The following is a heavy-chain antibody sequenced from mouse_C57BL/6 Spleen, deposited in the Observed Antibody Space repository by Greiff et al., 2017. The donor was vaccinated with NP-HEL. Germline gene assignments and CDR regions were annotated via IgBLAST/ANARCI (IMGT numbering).Heavy chain of an antibody. J-gene: IGHJ2*01. CDR3: ARSDIYMVTSLFGD. CDR1: GFTFSSYA. D-gene: IGHD2-2*01. Sequence: EVQRVESGGGLVKPGGSLKLSCAASGFTFSSYAMSWVRQTPEKRLEWVATISDGGSYTYYPDNVKGRFTISRDNAKNNLYLQMSHLKSEDTAMYYCARSDIYMVTSLFGDWGQGTTLTVAS. V-gene: IGHV5-4*01. CDR2: ISDGGSYT.